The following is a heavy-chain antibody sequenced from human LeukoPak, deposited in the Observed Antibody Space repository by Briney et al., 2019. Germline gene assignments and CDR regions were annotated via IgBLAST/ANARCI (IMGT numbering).Heavy chain of an antibody. CDR2: IYSGGST. Sequence: GGSLRLSCAASGFTVSSNYMSWVRQAPGKGLEWVSVIYSGGSTYYADSVKGRFTISRDNSKNTLYLQMNSLRAEDTAVYYCAKDLDYYGSGSYYNWFDPWGQGTLVTVSS. CDR1: GFTVSSNY. J-gene: IGHJ5*02. CDR3: AKDLDYYGSGSYYNWFDP. D-gene: IGHD3-10*01. V-gene: IGHV3-53*05.